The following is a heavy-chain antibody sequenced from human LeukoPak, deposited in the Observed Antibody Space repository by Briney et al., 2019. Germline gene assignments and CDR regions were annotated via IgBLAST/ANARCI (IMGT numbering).Heavy chain of an antibody. J-gene: IGHJ4*02. V-gene: IGHV4-34*01. D-gene: IGHD3-16*01. CDR1: GGSFSGYY. Sequence: PSETLSLTCAVYGGSFSGYYWSWIRQPPGKGLEWIGEINHSGSTNYNPSLKSRVTISVDTSKNQFSLKLSSVTAADTAVYFCAREGGTYGPLDYWGQGTLVTVSS. CDR2: INHSGST. CDR3: AREGGTYGPLDY.